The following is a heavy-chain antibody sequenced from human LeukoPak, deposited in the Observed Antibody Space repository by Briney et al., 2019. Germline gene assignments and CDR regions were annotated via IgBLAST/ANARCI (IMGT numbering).Heavy chain of an antibody. CDR3: TTGGLDYYYYYYMDV. Sequence: GGSLRLSCTASGFTFGDYATSWFRQAPGKGLEWVGFIRSKAYGGTTEYAASVKGRFTISRDDSKSIAYLQMNSLKTEDTAVYYCTTGGLDYYYYYYMDVWGKGTTVTVSS. J-gene: IGHJ6*03. V-gene: IGHV3-49*03. CDR1: GFTFGDYA. CDR2: IRSKAYGGTT. D-gene: IGHD5-12*01.